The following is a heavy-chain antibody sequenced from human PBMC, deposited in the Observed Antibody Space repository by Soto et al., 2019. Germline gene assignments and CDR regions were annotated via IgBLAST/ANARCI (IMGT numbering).Heavy chain of an antibody. CDR1: GFTFSSYA. Sequence: GGSLSLSCAASGFTFSSYAMSWVRQAPGKGLEWVSAISGSGGSTYYADSVKGRFTFSRDNSKNTLYLQMNSLRAEDTAVYYCAYSSTPFDYWGQGTLVTVSS. J-gene: IGHJ4*02. CDR2: ISGSGGST. CDR3: AYSSTPFDY. D-gene: IGHD6-13*01. V-gene: IGHV3-23*01.